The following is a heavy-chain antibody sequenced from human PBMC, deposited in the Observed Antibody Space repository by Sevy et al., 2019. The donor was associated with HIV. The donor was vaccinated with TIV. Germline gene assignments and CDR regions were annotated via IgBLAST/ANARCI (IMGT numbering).Heavy chain of an antibody. Sequence: GGSLRLSCAASGFTFSDYFMSWIRQAPGKGLEWVSYMSSSGYTIYYADSVKGRFTISRDNAKNSLYLQMNSLRAEVTAVYYCAKLYDILTGHVFGFDYWGQGALVTVSS. J-gene: IGHJ4*02. CDR3: AKLYDILTGHVFGFDY. CDR2: MSSSGYTI. D-gene: IGHD3-9*01. V-gene: IGHV3-11*01. CDR1: GFTFSDYF.